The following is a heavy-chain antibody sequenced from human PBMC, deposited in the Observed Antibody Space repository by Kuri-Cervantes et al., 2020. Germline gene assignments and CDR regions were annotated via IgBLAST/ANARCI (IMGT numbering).Heavy chain of an antibody. J-gene: IGHJ4*02. D-gene: IGHD3-16*02. Sequence: SETRSLTCAVSGYSISSGYYWGWIRQPPGKGLEWIGSIYHSGSTYYNPSLKSRVTISVDMSKNQFSLKLSSVTAADTAVYYCASVGYDYIGGSYRYHFDYWGQGTLVTVSS. CDR2: IYHSGST. V-gene: IGHV4-38-2*01. CDR1: GYSISSGYY. CDR3: ASVGYDYIGGSYRYHFDY.